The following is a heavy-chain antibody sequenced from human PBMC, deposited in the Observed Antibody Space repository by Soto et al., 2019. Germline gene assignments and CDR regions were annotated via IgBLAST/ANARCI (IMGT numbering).Heavy chain of an antibody. CDR1: GFTVSNNY. V-gene: IGHV3-74*01. J-gene: IGHJ5*02. CDR3: AREVIAVVGTIRWFDP. Sequence: GGSLRLSCAVSGFTVSNNYMSWVRQTPGKGLEGVSRINGDGSSAAYADSVKGRFTIARDNAKNALYLQMNSLRAEDTAVYYCAREVIAVVGTIRWFDPWGQGTLVTVSS. CDR2: INGDGSSA. D-gene: IGHD6-19*01.